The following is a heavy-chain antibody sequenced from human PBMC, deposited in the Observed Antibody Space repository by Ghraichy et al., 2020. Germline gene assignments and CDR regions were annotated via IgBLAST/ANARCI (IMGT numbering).Heavy chain of an antibody. V-gene: IGHV3-21*01. CDR1: GFTFSSYS. CDR2: ISSSSSYI. D-gene: IGHD3-22*01. CDR3: ARATYDTRATPVDY. Sequence: GGSLRLSCAASGFTFSSYSMNWVRQAPGKGLEWVSSISSSSSYIYYADSVKGRFTISRVNAKNSLYLQMNSLRAEDTAVYYCARATYDTRATPVDYWGQGTLVTVSS. J-gene: IGHJ4*02.